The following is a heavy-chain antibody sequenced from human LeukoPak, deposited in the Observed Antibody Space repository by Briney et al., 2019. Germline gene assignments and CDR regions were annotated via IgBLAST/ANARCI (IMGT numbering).Heavy chain of an antibody. V-gene: IGHV3-74*01. D-gene: IGHD1-26*01. J-gene: IGHJ4*02. Sequence: GASLRLSCAASGFTFSSYWMHWVRQAPGKGLVWVSRIASDGSAVYADSVKGRFTISRDNAKDTVYLQMNSLRVEDTAVYYCIGSGVWPGYWGQGTLVTVSS. CDR3: IGSGVWPGY. CDR2: IASDGSA. CDR1: GFTFSSYW.